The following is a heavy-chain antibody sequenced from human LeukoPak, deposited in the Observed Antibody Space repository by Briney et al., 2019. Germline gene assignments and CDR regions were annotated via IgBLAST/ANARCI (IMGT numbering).Heavy chain of an antibody. CDR1: GFIFSSYW. CDR2: IKQDGSEK. CDR3: ARSVVVITTYYFDY. D-gene: IGHD3-22*01. J-gene: IGHJ4*02. V-gene: IGHV3-7*01. Sequence: LPGGSLRLSCAASGFIFSSYWMSWVRQSPGKGLEWVANIKQDGSEKYYVDSVKGRFTISRDNAKNSLYLQMNSLRAEDTAVYYCARSVVVITTYYFDYWGQGTLVTVSS.